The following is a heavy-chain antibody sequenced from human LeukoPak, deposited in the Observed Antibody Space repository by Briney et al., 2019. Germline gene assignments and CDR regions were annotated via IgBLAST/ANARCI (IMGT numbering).Heavy chain of an antibody. Sequence: PSQTLSLTCAVSGGSISSGSYSWSWIRQPPGKGLDWIGYISHSGSTFYSPSLRSRVTMSVDRSKNQFSLKLNSVTAADTAVYYCAGGLEGIAVAGLIDYWGQGTLVTVSS. D-gene: IGHD6-19*01. V-gene: IGHV4-30-2*01. CDR2: ISHSGST. J-gene: IGHJ4*02. CDR1: GGSISSGSYS. CDR3: AGGLEGIAVAGLIDY.